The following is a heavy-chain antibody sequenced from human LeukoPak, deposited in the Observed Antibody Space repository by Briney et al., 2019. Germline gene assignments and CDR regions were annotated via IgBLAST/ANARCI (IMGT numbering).Heavy chain of an antibody. J-gene: IGHJ4*02. CDR2: ISDYSGNT. V-gene: IGHV1-18*01. Sequence: ASVKVSCKASGYTFTSYDISWARQAPGQGLEWMGWISDYSGNTKYAQNFQDRVTLTTDRSTNTAYMELRSLRSDDTAVYYCAREGATDYYFDPWGQGTLVTVSS. CDR3: AREGATDYYFDP. CDR1: GYTFTSYD. D-gene: IGHD4-11*01.